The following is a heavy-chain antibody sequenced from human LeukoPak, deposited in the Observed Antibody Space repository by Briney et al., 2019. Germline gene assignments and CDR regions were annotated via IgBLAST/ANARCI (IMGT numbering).Heavy chain of an antibody. Sequence: PSETLSLTCTVSGGSISSGGYYWSWIRQHPGKGLEWIGYIYYSGSTYYNPSLKSRVTISVDTSKNQFSLKLSSVTAADTAAYYCASAEYYYDRRGAFDIWGQGTMVTVSS. D-gene: IGHD3-22*01. V-gene: IGHV4-31*03. CDR3: ASAEYYYDRRGAFDI. J-gene: IGHJ3*02. CDR1: GGSISSGGYY. CDR2: IYYSGST.